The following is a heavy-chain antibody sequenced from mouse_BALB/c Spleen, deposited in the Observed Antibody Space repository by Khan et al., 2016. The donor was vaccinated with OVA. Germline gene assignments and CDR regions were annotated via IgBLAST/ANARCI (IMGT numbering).Heavy chain of an antibody. CDR3: ARWATWYFDV. CDR1: GYTFTNYW. D-gene: IGHD3-1*01. CDR2: IYPGGYFT. J-gene: IGHJ1*01. V-gene: IGHV1-63*02. Sequence: QVQLQQSGGEVVRPGTSVKISCKASGYTFTNYWLGWVRQRPGHGLEWIGDIYPGGYFTNYNEKFKDKATLTVDTSSTTANMQLSSLTSEDSAAYFCARWATWYFDVWGAGTTVTVSS.